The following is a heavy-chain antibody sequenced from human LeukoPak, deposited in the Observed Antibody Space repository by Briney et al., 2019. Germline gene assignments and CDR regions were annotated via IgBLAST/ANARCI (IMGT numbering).Heavy chain of an antibody. Sequence: PGGSLRLSCAASGFTFSDYYMIWVRQAPGKGLEWVSSISGSGGSTYYADSVKGRFTISRDNAKNSLYLQMNSLTGEDTAVYYCARGRQYYIYWGQGTQVTVSS. D-gene: IGHD3-10*01. V-gene: IGHV3-11*01. CDR2: ISGSGGST. CDR1: GFTFSDYY. CDR3: ARGRQYYIY. J-gene: IGHJ4*02.